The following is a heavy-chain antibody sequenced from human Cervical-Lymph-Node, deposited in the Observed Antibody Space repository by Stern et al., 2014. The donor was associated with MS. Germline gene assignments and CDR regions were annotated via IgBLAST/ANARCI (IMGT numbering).Heavy chain of an antibody. J-gene: IGHJ4*02. V-gene: IGHV2-5*02. Sequence: ESGPTLVKPTQTVTLTCTLSGFSVTTAGVGVGWIRQPPGKALEWLALIYLDDDKLYSPSLKNRLTITKDTSKNQVVLTMTNVDPVDTATYYCAHSRVKYCRGGTCYSSLFDYWGQGTLVTVSS. D-gene: IGHD2-15*01. CDR3: AHSRVKYCRGGTCYSSLFDY. CDR1: GFSVTTAGVG. CDR2: IYLDDDK.